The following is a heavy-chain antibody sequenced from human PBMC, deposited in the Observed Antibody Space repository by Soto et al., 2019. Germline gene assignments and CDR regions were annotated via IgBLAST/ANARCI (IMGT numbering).Heavy chain of an antibody. J-gene: IGHJ6*02. CDR2: IYYSGST. CDR1: GGSISSYY. V-gene: IGHV4-59*01. Sequence: SETLSLTCTVSGGSISSYYWSWIRQPPGKGLEWIGYIYYSGSTNYNPSLKSRVTISVDTSKNQFSLKLSSVTAADTAVYYCARILYSSSHPRYYYYGMDVWGQGTTVTVYS. CDR3: ARILYSSSHPRYYYYGMDV. D-gene: IGHD6-6*01.